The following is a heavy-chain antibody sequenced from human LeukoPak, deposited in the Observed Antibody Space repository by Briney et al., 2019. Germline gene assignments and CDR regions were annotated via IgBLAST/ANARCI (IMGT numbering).Heavy chain of an antibody. CDR1: GGSIGSGGYY. V-gene: IGHV4-31*03. D-gene: IGHD4-17*01. CDR2: IYYSGST. Sequence: SKTLSLTCTVSGGSIGSGGYYWSWIRQHPGKGLEWIGYIYYSGSTYYNPSLKSRVTISVDTSKNQFSLKLSSVTAADTAVYYCARDRVTTVTRYYYYYGMDVWGKGTTVTVSS. CDR3: ARDRVTTVTRYYYYYGMDV. J-gene: IGHJ6*04.